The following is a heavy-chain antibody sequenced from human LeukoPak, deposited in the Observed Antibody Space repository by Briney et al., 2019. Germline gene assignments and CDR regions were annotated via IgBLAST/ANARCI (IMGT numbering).Heavy chain of an antibody. CDR3: ARDSPSDYYDSSGYDY. D-gene: IGHD3-22*01. CDR2: INPKSGGK. J-gene: IGHJ4*02. V-gene: IGHV1-2*02. CDR1: GYTFTGYY. Sequence: ASVKVSCKASGYTFTGYYIHWVRQAPGPGLEWMGWINPKSGGKNYAQKFQGRVTMTRDTSISTAYMELSSLRSDDTAVYYCARDSPSDYYDSSGYDYWGQGTLVTVSS.